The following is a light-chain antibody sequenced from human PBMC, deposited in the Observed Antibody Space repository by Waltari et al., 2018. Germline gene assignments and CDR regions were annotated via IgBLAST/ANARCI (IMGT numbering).Light chain of an antibody. CDR1: SSAGGGYTY. Sequence: QSALTQPRSVSGSPGPSVTISCTGTSSAGGGYTYVPWYQQHPGKAPNLMIYDVSKRPSGVPDRFSGSKSGNTASLTISGLQAEDEADYYCCSYAGSYTWVFGGGTKLTVL. CDR3: CSYAGSYTWV. J-gene: IGLJ3*02. CDR2: DVS. V-gene: IGLV2-11*01.